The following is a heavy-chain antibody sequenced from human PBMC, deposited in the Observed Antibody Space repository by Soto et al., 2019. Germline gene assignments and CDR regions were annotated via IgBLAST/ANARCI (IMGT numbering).Heavy chain of an antibody. V-gene: IGHV4-34*01. CDR3: ARDIMRGLHYSSGWYF. D-gene: IGHD6-19*01. J-gene: IGHJ4*02. Sequence: PSETLSLTCAVYGGYFSGYYWSWIRQPPGKGLEWIGEINHSGSTNYNPSLKSRVTISVDTSKNQFSLKLSSVTAADTAVYYCARDIMRGLHYSSGWYFWGQGTLVTVSS. CDR2: INHSGST. CDR1: GGYFSGYY.